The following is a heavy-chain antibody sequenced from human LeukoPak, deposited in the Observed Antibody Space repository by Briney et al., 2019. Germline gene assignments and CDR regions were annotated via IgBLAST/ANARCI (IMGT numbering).Heavy chain of an antibody. Sequence: GGSLRLSCAASGFTFSTYFMHWVRQAPGKGLEWVADIASDGGHTFYVESVKGRFTISRDNSKNTLYLQMNSLRAEDTAVYFCARERQDTIVHSGAFDIWGQGTMVTVSS. V-gene: IGHV3-30-3*01. CDR2: IASDGGHT. CDR3: ARERQDTIVHSGAFDI. CDR1: GFTFSTYF. D-gene: IGHD3-10*01. J-gene: IGHJ3*02.